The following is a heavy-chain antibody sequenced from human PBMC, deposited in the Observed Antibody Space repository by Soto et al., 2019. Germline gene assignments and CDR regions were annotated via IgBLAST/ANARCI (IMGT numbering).Heavy chain of an antibody. CDR3: AHRRGGYSGYGDFDY. D-gene: IGHD5-12*01. CDR2: IYWDDDK. Sequence: QITLKESGPTLVKPTQTLTLTCTFSGFSLSTSGVGVGWIRHPPGKALEWLALIYWDDDKRYSPSLKSRLTITKDTSKNQVVLTMTNMDPVDTATYYCAHRRGGYSGYGDFDYWGQGTLVTVSS. J-gene: IGHJ4*02. V-gene: IGHV2-5*02. CDR1: GFSLSTSGVG.